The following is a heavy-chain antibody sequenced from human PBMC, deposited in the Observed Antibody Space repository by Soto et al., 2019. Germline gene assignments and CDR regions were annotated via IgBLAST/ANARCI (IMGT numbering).Heavy chain of an antibody. V-gene: IGHV3-7*01. CDR2: IDQDASEK. CDR3: AIISIVAGGLDY. CDR1: GITFSNYW. Sequence: SLRLSCAASGITFSNYWMSWVRQAPGKGLEWVANIDQDASEKYYVDSVKGRFTISRDNAKNSLYLQMNSLRAEDTAVYYCAIISIVAGGLDYWGQGTLVTVSS. J-gene: IGHJ4*02. D-gene: IGHD6-13*01.